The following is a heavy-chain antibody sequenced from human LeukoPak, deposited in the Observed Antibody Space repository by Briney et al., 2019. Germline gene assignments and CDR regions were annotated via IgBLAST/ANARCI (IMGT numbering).Heavy chain of an antibody. CDR1: GFTFSSYA. CDR3: ASPRADYGDYFDY. Sequence: GGSLRLSCAASGFTFSSYAMHWVRQAPGKGLEWVAVISYDGSNKYYADSVKGRFTISRDNSKNTLYLQMNSLGAEDTAVYYCASPRADYGDYFDYWGQETLVTVSS. J-gene: IGHJ4*02. CDR2: ISYDGSNK. V-gene: IGHV3-30-3*01. D-gene: IGHD4-17*01.